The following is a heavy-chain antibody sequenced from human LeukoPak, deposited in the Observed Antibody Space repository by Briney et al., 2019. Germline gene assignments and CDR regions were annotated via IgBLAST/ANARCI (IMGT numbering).Heavy chain of an antibody. CDR2: ISNNGGSS. J-gene: IGHJ4*02. CDR1: GFTFSAYA. V-gene: IGHV3-64D*09. CDR3: VKITSVTGGDC. Sequence: PGGSLRLSCSASGFTFSAYAMYWFRQAPGKGREYVSGISNNGGSSFYADSVEGRFTISRDNSQNTMYLQMSSMRAEDTAVYYCVKITSVTGGDCWGQGTRLTVSS. D-gene: IGHD1-1*01.